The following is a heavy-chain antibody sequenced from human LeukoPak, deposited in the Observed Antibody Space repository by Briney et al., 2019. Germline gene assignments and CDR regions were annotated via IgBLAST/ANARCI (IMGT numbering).Heavy chain of an antibody. CDR1: GYTFTSYY. CDR3: ARESRLRGTLGY. Sequence: ASVKVSCKASGYTFTSYYMHWVRQAPGQGLEWMGIINPSGGSTSYAQKFQGRVTMTRDMSTSTVYMELSSLRSEDTAVYYCARESRLRGTLGYWGQGTLVTVSS. D-gene: IGHD3-16*01. J-gene: IGHJ4*02. V-gene: IGHV1-46*01. CDR2: INPSGGST.